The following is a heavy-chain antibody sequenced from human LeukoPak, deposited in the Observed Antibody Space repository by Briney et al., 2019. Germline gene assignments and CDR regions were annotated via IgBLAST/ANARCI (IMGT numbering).Heavy chain of an antibody. CDR3: VRRGDASSGWGDHDF. Sequence: GGSLRLSCEASGFTFSSISMNWVRQAPGKGLEWVSTIGGSGDKTFYADSVKGRFTISRDNSKNMVHLQMNSLTGEDTALYYCVRRGDASSGWGDHDFWGQGALVTVSS. D-gene: IGHD6-19*01. CDR2: IGGSGDKT. CDR1: GFTFSSIS. J-gene: IGHJ4*02. V-gene: IGHV3-23*01.